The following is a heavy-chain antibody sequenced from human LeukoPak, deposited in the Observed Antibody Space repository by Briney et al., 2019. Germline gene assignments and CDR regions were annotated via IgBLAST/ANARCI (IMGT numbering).Heavy chain of an antibody. CDR3: ARYYGDAFDI. CDR1: GDSVSSNSAA. CDR2: TYYRSNWYS. J-gene: IGHJ3*02. D-gene: IGHD3-3*01. V-gene: IGHV6-1*01. Sequence: SQTLSLTCAISGDSVSSNSAAWNWIRQSPSRGLEWLGRTYYRSNWYSDYAISMKGRITINPDTSKNQFSLQLNSVTPEDTAVYYCARYYGDAFDIWGQGTMVTVSS.